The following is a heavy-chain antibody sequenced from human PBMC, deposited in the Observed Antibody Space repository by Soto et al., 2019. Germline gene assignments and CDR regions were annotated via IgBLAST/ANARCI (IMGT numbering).Heavy chain of an antibody. V-gene: IGHV3-23*01. Sequence: GGSLRLSCAASGFTVSSNYMSWVRQAPGKGLEWVAAISGGGGSTYYADSVKGRFTISRDNSKNTLYLQMNSLRAEDTAVYYCAKENGYSSSWFEFDYWGQGTLVTVSS. CDR1: GFTVSSNY. CDR3: AKENGYSSSWFEFDY. CDR2: ISGGGGST. J-gene: IGHJ4*02. D-gene: IGHD6-13*01.